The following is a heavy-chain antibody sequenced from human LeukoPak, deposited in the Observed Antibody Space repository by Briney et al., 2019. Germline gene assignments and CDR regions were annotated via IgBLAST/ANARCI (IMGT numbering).Heavy chain of an antibody. CDR1: GDSISSYY. V-gene: IGHV4-59*08. D-gene: IGHD6-6*01. CDR2: IYHSGNT. Sequence: SETLSLTCTVSGDSISSYYWSWIRQPPGKGLEWIGYIYHSGNTNSNPSLKSRVAISVDTSKNQFSLKLSSVTAADTAVYYCAKHTFARPFDYWGQGTLVTVSS. CDR3: AKHTFARPFDY. J-gene: IGHJ4*02.